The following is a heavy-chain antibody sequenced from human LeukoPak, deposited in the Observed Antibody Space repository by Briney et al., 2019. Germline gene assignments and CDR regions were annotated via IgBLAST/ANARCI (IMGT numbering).Heavy chain of an antibody. Sequence: PGGSLRLSCAASGFTFSGYEMTWVRQAPGKELEWVSYIGRSGTTIFYADSVKGRFTISRDDAKNSLYLQMNSLRAEDTAVYYCARKAPTPLSHFDYWGQGTLVTVSS. CDR2: IGRSGTTI. CDR3: ARKAPTPLSHFDY. CDR1: GFTFSGYE. V-gene: IGHV3-48*03. J-gene: IGHJ4*02. D-gene: IGHD2-15*01.